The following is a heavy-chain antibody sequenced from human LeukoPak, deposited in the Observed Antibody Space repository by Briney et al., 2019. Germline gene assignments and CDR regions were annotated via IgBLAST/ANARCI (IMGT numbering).Heavy chain of an antibody. CDR3: AVEGHSSGWSNFDY. CDR1: GYTFTSYY. CDR2: INPSGGST. D-gene: IGHD6-19*01. V-gene: IGHV1-46*04. Sequence: TSVKVSCKASGYTFTSYYMHWVPQAPGQGLEWIGIINPSGGSTSYAQKLKGRVTMTRDTSTSTVYMELSSLRSEDTAVYYCAVEGHSSGWSNFDYWGQGTLVTVSS. J-gene: IGHJ4*02.